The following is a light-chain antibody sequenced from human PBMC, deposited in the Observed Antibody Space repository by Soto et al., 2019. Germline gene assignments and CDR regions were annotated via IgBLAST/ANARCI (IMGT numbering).Light chain of an antibody. CDR3: QQSYSIPLT. CDR2: AAS. V-gene: IGKV1-39*01. Sequence: DIQMTQSPSSLSASVGDRVTITCRASQSISSYLNWYQQKPGKAPKLLIYAASSLQSGVPSRFSGRGSGTAFTLTMSRLQPEVFADYYCQQSYSIPLTFGGGTKVDI. J-gene: IGKJ3*01. CDR1: QSISSY.